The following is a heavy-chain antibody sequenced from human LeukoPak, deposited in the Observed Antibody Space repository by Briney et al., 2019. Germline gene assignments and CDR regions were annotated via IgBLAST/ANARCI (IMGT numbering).Heavy chain of an antibody. CDR2: ISWNSGSI. J-gene: IGHJ4*02. V-gene: IGHV3-9*01. D-gene: IGHD4-17*01. Sequence: GGSLRLSCAASGFTFDDYAMHWVRQAPGKGLEWVSGISWNSGSIGYADSVKGRFTISRDNAKNSLYLQMNSLRAEDTALYYCAPADYGGNLGYWGQGTLVTVSS. CDR1: GFTFDDYA. CDR3: APADYGGNLGY.